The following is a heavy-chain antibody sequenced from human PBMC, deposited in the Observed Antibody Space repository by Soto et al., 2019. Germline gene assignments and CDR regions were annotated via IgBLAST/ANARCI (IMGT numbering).Heavy chain of an antibody. J-gene: IGHJ4*02. CDR1: GFTFTIYA. CDR2: ISYDGSNE. V-gene: IGHV3-30-3*01. D-gene: IGHD3-16*01. CDR3: ARAPGGTAYIIDY. Sequence: GGSLRLSCAASGFTFTIYAMHWVRQTPGKGLEWVALISYDGSNEYYADSVKGRFTISRDNSKNTLYLQMNSLRAEDTAVYYCARAPGGTAYIIDYWGQGTLVTVSS.